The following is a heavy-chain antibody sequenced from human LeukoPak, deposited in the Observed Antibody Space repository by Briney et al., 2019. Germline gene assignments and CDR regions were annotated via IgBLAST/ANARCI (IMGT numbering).Heavy chain of an antibody. Sequence: ASVKVSCKVSGYTLTELSMHWVRQAPGKGLEWMGGFDPEDGETIYAQKFQGRVTMTEDTSTDTAYMELSSLRSDDTAVYYCATRAGSAVYYDSSGYYYWGQGTLVAVSS. CDR2: FDPEDGET. V-gene: IGHV1-24*01. CDR1: GYTLTELS. D-gene: IGHD3-22*01. CDR3: ATRAGSAVYYDSSGYYY. J-gene: IGHJ4*02.